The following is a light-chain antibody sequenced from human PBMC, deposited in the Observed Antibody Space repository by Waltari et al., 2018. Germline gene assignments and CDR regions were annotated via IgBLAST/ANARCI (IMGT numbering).Light chain of an antibody. CDR3: QQYYTDHLT. J-gene: IGKJ4*01. CDR2: EAS. V-gene: IGKV1-5*03. Sequence: DIQMTQSPSKLYASVGDRVTITCRASQSIDRWLAWYQQRPGKAPKLLIYEASNLDSGVPSRFSGNGSGTEFTLAISSLQPDDFATYYCQQYYTDHLTFGGGTKVEIK. CDR1: QSIDRW.